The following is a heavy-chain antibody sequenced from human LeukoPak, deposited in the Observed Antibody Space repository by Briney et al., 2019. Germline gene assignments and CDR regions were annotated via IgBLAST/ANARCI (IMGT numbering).Heavy chain of an antibody. CDR2: INPNSGGT. J-gene: IGHJ3*02. Sequence: ASVKVSCKASGYTFTGYYMHWVRQAPGQGLEWMGRINPNSGGTNYAQKFQGRVTMTRDTSISTTYMELSRLRSDDTAVYYCARYLGYYGSGSYSGEAFDIWGQGTMVTVSS. CDR1: GYTFTGYY. D-gene: IGHD3-10*01. CDR3: ARYLGYYGSGSYSGEAFDI. V-gene: IGHV1-2*06.